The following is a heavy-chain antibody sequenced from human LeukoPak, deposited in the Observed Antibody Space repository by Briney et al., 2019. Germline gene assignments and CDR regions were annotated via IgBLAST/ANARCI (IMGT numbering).Heavy chain of an antibody. D-gene: IGHD3-22*01. CDR1: GFTVSSNY. V-gene: IGHV3-53*01. J-gene: IGHJ4*02. CDR3: AKENPYYYDSSGYYN. Sequence: TGGSLRLSCAASGFTVSSNYMSWVRQAPGKGLEWVSVIYSGGSTYYADSVKGRFTISRDNSKNTLYLQMNSLRAEDTAVYYCAKENPYYYDSSGYYNWGQGTLVTVSS. CDR2: IYSGGST.